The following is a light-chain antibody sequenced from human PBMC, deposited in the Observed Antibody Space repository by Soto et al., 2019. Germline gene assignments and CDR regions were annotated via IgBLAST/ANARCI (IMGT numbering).Light chain of an antibody. J-gene: IGKJ1*01. V-gene: IGKV3-20*01. CDR3: QQYGSLWT. CDR2: GAS. CDR1: QSVSSSY. Sequence: EIVLTQSPGTLSLSPGERATLSCRASQSVSSSYLAWYQQTPGQAPRLLIHGASNRATGIPDRFSGSGSGTDFTLTISRLEPEDFAVYYCQQYGSLWTFGQGTKVEIK.